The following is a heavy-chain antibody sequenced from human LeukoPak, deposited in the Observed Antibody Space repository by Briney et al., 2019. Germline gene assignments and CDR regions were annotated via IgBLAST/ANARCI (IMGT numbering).Heavy chain of an antibody. D-gene: IGHD5-12*01. Sequence: ASVKVSCKASGGTFSSYAISWVRQAPGQGLEWMGGIIPIFGTANYAQKFQGRVTITTGESTSTAYMELSSLRSEDTAVYYCASGRTRYSGFDYWGQGTLVTVSS. J-gene: IGHJ4*02. CDR1: GGTFSSYA. CDR2: IIPIFGTA. CDR3: ASGRTRYSGFDY. V-gene: IGHV1-69*05.